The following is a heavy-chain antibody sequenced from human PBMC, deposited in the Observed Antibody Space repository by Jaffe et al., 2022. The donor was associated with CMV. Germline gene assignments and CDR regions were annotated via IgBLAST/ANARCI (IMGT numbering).Heavy chain of an antibody. Sequence: QLQLQESGPGLVKPSETLSLTCTVSGGSISSSSYYWGWIRQPPGKGLEWIGSIYYSGSTYYNPSLKSRVTISVDTSKNQFSLKLSSVTAADTAVYYCARFPLSGREDIVVVPAARPDDRWFDPWGQGTLVTVSS. J-gene: IGHJ5*02. CDR2: IYYSGST. CDR3: ARFPLSGREDIVVVPAARPDDRWFDP. D-gene: IGHD2-2*01. V-gene: IGHV4-39*01. CDR1: GGSISSSSYY.